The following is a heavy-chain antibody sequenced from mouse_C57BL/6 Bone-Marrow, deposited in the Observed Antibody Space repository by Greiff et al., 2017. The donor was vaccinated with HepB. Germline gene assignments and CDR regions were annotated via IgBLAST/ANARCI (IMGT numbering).Heavy chain of an antibody. V-gene: IGHV3-6*01. CDR3: ARDHDYGSSFYAMDY. CDR2: ISYDGSN. J-gene: IGHJ4*01. CDR1: GYSITSGYY. Sequence: DVQLQESGPGLVKPSQSLSLTCSVTGYSITSGYYWNWIRQFPGNKLEWMGYISYDGSNNYNPSLKNRISITRDTSKNQFFLKLNSVTTEDTATYYCARDHDYGSSFYAMDYWGQGTSVTVSS. D-gene: IGHD1-1*01.